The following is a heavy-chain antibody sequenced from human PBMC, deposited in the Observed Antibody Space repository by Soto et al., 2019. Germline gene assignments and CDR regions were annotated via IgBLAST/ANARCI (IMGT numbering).Heavy chain of an antibody. CDR3: ARERPDGSRLDP. Sequence: PSETLSLTCAVYGGSFSGYYWSWIRQPPGKGLEWIGYIYYSGSTYYNLSLKSRVTISVDTSKNQFSLKLSSVTAADTAVYYCARERPDGSRLDPWGQGTLVTVSS. CDR1: GGSFSGYY. CDR2: IYYSGST. V-gene: IGHV4-30-4*01. D-gene: IGHD6-13*01. J-gene: IGHJ5*02.